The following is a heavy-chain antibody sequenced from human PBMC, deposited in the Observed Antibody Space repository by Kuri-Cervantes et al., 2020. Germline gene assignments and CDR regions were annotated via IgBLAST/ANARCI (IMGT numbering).Heavy chain of an antibody. J-gene: IGHJ4*02. CDR3: ARDPPRXXYIWGSYRXXXPELDY. V-gene: IGHV1-18*01. D-gene: IGHD3-16*02. Sequence: SVKVSXXASGXTXXSYGISWVRQAPGQGLEWMGWXSAYNRNTNYAQKIQGRVTMTTDTSTSTAYMELXSLRSDDTAGYXCARDPPRXXYIWGSYRXXXPELDYWGQGTLVTVSS. CDR1: GXTXXSYG. CDR2: XSAYNRNT.